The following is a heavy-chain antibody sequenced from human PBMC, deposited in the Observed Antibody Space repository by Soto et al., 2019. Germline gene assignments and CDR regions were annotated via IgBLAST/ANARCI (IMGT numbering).Heavy chain of an antibody. CDR3: ARAISFDSGIYSTYYFDY. V-gene: IGHV3-11*05. D-gene: IGHD1-26*01. CDR1: GFPFSDYY. Sequence: PGGSLRLSCAASGFPFSDYYMNWIRQAPGKGLEWVSYITSSSSHTNNADSVKGRFTISRDNAKISLYLQMNSLRAEDTAVYYCARAISFDSGIYSTYYFDYWGQGA. J-gene: IGHJ4*02. CDR2: ITSSSSHT.